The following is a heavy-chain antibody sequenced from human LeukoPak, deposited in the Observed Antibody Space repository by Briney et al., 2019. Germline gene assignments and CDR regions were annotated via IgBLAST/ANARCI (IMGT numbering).Heavy chain of an antibody. D-gene: IGHD1-26*01. Sequence: PSETLSLTCSVSGASISSYHWSWFRQPPGKGLELIGYIHNSGGTNYNPSLKSRVTISMDTFRNQFSLKLSSVTAADTAVYYCARDPGGSSDYWGQGTLVTVSS. CDR2: IHNSGGT. CDR1: GASISSYH. V-gene: IGHV4-59*01. J-gene: IGHJ4*02. CDR3: ARDPGGSSDY.